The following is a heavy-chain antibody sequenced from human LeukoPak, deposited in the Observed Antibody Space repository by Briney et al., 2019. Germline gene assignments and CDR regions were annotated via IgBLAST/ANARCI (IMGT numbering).Heavy chain of an antibody. CDR2: INPNSGNT. D-gene: IGHD3-22*01. V-gene: IGHV1-8*03. CDR1: GYTFTGYY. J-gene: IGHJ3*02. Sequence: ASVKVSCKASGYTFTGYYMHWVRQAPGQRLEWMGWINPNSGNTGYAQKFQGRVTITRNTSISTAYMELSSLRSEDTAVYYCARASEDYYDSSGYLDPDAFDIWGQGTMVTVSS. CDR3: ARASEDYYDSSGYLDPDAFDI.